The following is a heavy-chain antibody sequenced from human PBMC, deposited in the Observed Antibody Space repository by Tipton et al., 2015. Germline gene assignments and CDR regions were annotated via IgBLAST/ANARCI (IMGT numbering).Heavy chain of an antibody. D-gene: IGHD3-16*02. J-gene: IGHJ4*02. CDR3: ARGVSDFVWGNYRYLYFDY. CDR1: GGSISSGIYY. V-gene: IGHV4-31*03. Sequence: TLSLTCTVSGGSISSGIYYWSWIRQHPGMGLEWIGYIYYSGSTYYYPSLKSRLTISVDTSKNQFSLRLSSVTAADTAVYYCARGVSDFVWGNYRYLYFDYWGQGTLVTVSP. CDR2: IYYSGST.